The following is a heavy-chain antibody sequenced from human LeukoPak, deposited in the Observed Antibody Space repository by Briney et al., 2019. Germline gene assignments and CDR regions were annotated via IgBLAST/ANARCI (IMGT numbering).Heavy chain of an antibody. V-gene: IGHV3-7*01. D-gene: IGHD1-26*01. Sequence: GGSLRLSCAASGFTFTNYWMSWVRQAPGKGLELVANIKQDRSEKYYVDSVKGRFTISRDNAKNSLYLQMNSLRAEDTAVYYCARDRGMTGASWGQGTLVTVSS. J-gene: IGHJ4*02. CDR2: IKQDRSEK. CDR1: GFTFTNYW. CDR3: ARDRGMTGAS.